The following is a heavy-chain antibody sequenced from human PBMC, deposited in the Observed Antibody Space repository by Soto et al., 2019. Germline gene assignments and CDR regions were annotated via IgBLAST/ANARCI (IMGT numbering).Heavy chain of an antibody. Sequence: EVQLVESGGGLVQPWGSLRLSCAASGLTFSKYWMTWVRQAPGKGLEWVANIKHDGSEQYYVDSVKGRFTISRDNAKNSLYLQMDDLRAEDTAVYYCASVPGSPGYHGLDAWGRGTTGTVS. CDR1: GLTFSKYW. J-gene: IGHJ6*02. V-gene: IGHV3-7*03. CDR3: ASVPGSPGYHGLDA. CDR2: IKHDGSEQ. D-gene: IGHD5-12*01.